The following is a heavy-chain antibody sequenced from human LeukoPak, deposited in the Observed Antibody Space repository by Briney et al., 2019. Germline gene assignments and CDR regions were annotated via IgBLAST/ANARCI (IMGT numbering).Heavy chain of an antibody. J-gene: IGHJ4*02. CDR2: IYTSGST. Sequence: SETLSLTCTVSGGSISSYYWSWIRQPAGKGLEWIGRIYTSGSTNYNPSLKSRVTMSVDTSKNQFSLKLSSVTAADTAVYYCARVPARRVVTTPTYFDYWGQGTPVTVSS. CDR3: ARVPARRVVTTPTYFDY. D-gene: IGHD2-21*02. V-gene: IGHV4-4*07. CDR1: GGSISSYY.